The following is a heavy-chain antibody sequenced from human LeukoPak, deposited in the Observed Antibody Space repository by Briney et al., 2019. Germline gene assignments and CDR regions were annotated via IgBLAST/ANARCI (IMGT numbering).Heavy chain of an antibody. CDR2: IYYSGST. CDR3: ARESPGRGPLDY. CDR1: GGSLSSDDYF. J-gene: IGHJ4*02. V-gene: IGHV4-30-4*01. Sequence: SETLSLTCTVSGGSLSSDDYFWSWLRQPPGKGLEWIGYIYYSGSTFYNPSLKSRVTISEDMSKNQFSLKLNSVTAADTAVYYCARESPGRGPLDYWGQGTLVTVSS.